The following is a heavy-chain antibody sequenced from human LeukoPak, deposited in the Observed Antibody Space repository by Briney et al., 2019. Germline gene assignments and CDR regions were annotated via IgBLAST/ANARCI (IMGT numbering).Heavy chain of an antibody. D-gene: IGHD3-16*01. V-gene: IGHV1-69*13. CDR3: ARYTGDGFDP. Sequence: GASVKVSCKASGYTFTSYGISWVRQAPGQGLEWMGGIIPIFGTANYAQKFQGRVTITADESTSTAYMELSGLRSEDTAVYYCARYTGDGFDPWGQGTLVTVSS. J-gene: IGHJ5*02. CDR2: IIPIFGTA. CDR1: GYTFTSYG.